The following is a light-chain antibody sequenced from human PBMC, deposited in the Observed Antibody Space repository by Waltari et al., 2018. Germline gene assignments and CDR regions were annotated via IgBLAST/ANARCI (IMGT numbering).Light chain of an antibody. Sequence: DLVLTQSPYSLAVFLGERATIKCRSSQSVFSSSNNRNSLGRYQQKPGQPPTLLLSWASAREFVVPDRFSGSGSWTDFILTISSLQAEDVALYYCQQCYTFPYTFGQGTKLELK. CDR3: QQCYTFPYT. V-gene: IGKV4-1*01. J-gene: IGKJ2*01. CDR2: WAS. CDR1: QSVFSSSNNRNS.